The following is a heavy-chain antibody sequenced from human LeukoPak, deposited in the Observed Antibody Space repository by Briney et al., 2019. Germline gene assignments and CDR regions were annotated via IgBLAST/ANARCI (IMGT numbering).Heavy chain of an antibody. D-gene: IGHD6-13*01. CDR3: ARDVVAAAGTWDY. CDR2: IYSSGST. Sequence: SETLSLTCTVSGDSISSFYWSWIRQPAGKGLEWFGRIYSSGSTNYNPSLESRVTMSVDTSKNPLSLKLSSVTAADTAVYYCARDVVAAAGTWDYWGQGTLVTVSS. CDR1: GDSISSFY. V-gene: IGHV4-4*07. J-gene: IGHJ4*02.